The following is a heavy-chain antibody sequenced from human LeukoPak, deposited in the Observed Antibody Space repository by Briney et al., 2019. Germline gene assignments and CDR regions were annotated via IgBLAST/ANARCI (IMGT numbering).Heavy chain of an antibody. D-gene: IGHD6-19*01. J-gene: IGHJ4*02. CDR2: INPNSGGT. CDR1: GYTFTTYY. CDR3: ARSEVVSSGWYYY. Sequence: ASVKVSCKASGYTFTTYYMHWVRQAPGQGLEWMGWINPNSGGTNYAQKFQGWVTMTRDTSISTAYMELSRLRSDDTAVYYCARSEVVSSGWYYYWGQGTLVTVSS. V-gene: IGHV1-2*04.